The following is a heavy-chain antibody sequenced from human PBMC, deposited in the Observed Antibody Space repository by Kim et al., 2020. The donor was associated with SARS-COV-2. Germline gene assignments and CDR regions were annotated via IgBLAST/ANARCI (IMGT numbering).Heavy chain of an antibody. Sequence: SETLSLSCAVYGESFGGYYWSWIRQSPGKGLEWIAEINHRGNINYNPPLESRVTISIDTSKNQVSLKLNSVTAADSAVYYCARGSSHRLTIFEIPIVREYYFQYWGQGTQVTVYS. CDR2: INHRGNI. CDR1: GESFGGYY. J-gene: IGHJ1*01. V-gene: IGHV4-34*01. D-gene: IGHD3-10*01. CDR3: ARGSSHRLTIFEIPIVREYYFQY.